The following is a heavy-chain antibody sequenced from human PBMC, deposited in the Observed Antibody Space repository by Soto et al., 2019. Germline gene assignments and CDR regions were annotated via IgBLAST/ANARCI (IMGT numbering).Heavy chain of an antibody. CDR3: VVWCGYYTSYFDY. Sequence: DVQLVESGGGLVQPGGSLKLSCAASGLTFSASAIHWVRQASGKGLEWVGRIRTKPNNYATEYAASVKGRFTISRDDSKNTAYLQMNSLKTEDTALYYCVVWCGYYTSYFDYWGQGTLVTVSS. V-gene: IGHV3-73*01. CDR2: IRTKPNNYAT. J-gene: IGHJ4*02. D-gene: IGHD3-3*01. CDR1: GLTFSASA.